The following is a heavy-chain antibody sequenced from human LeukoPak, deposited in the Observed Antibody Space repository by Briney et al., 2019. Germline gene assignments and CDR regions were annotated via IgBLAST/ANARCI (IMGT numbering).Heavy chain of an antibody. D-gene: IGHD3-22*01. CDR1: GGSISSGDYY. V-gene: IGHV4-30-4*01. CDR3: ARLYDSSGYADAFDI. CDR2: IYYSGST. Sequence: SETLSLTCTVSGGSISSGDYYWSWIRQPPGKGLEWIGYIYYSGSTYYNPSLKSRVTISVDTFKNQFSLKLSSVTAADTAVYYCARLYDSSGYADAFDIWGQGTMVTVSS. J-gene: IGHJ3*02.